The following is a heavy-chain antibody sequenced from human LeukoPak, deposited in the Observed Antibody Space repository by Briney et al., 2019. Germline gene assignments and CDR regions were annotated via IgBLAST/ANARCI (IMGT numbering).Heavy chain of an antibody. D-gene: IGHD5-18*01. CDR1: GFTFGDYA. V-gene: IGHV3-49*03. J-gene: IGHJ4*02. CDR2: IRSKAYGGTT. CDR3: TKYSGRIDY. Sequence: PGESLRLSCTSSGFTFGDYAMSWFRQAPGKGLEWVAFIRSKAYGGTTEYAASVKGRFTISRDDSKSIAYLQMNSLKTEDTAVYYCTKYSGRIDYWGQGTLVTVSS.